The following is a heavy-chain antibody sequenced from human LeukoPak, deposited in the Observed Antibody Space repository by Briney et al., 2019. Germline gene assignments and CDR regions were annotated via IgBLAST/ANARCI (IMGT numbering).Heavy chain of an antibody. CDR2: INHSGST. Sequence: SETLSLTCAVYGGSFSGYYWSWIRQPPGKGLEWIGEINHSGSTNYNPSLKSRVTISVDTSKNQFSLKLSSVTAADTAVYYCARRPKLGSPIREYYFDYWGQGTLVTVSS. D-gene: IGHD3-10*01. CDR3: ARRPKLGSPIREYYFDY. J-gene: IGHJ4*02. V-gene: IGHV4-34*01. CDR1: GGSFSGYY.